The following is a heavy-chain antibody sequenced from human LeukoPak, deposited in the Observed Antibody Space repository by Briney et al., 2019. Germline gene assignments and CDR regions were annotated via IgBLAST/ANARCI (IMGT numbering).Heavy chain of an antibody. Sequence: GGSLRLSCAVSGCIFSSYAMSWVRQAPGKGLEWVSGISGSGGVTYYADSVKGRFTISRDNSKNTLYLQMNSLRGDDTAIYYCAKASWEGVTTTYFDYWGQGTLVPVSS. CDR1: GCIFSSYA. CDR2: ISGSGGVT. D-gene: IGHD1-26*01. V-gene: IGHV3-23*01. J-gene: IGHJ4*02. CDR3: AKASWEGVTTTYFDY.